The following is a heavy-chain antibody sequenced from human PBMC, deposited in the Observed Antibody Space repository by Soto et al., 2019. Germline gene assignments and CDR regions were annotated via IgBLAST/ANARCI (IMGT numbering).Heavy chain of an antibody. D-gene: IGHD6-13*01. CDR2: ISTTSTST. V-gene: IGHV3-11*05. CDR3: ARGGQQQLNA. J-gene: IGHJ5*02. CDR1: GFTFSDYH. Sequence: VQLVESGGGLVKPGGSLRLSCAASGFTFSDYHMTWMRQAPGKGLEWVSYISTTSTSTNYADSVKGRFTISRDNAKNSLYLQMNSLRAEDTAVYYCARGGQQQLNAWGQGTLVTVSS.